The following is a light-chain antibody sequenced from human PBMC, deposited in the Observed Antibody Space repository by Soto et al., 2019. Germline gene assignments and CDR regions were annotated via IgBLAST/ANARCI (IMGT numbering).Light chain of an antibody. CDR1: SSDVGGYDA. J-gene: IGLJ2*01. CDR3: NSHTSRNLVL. CDR2: DVS. Sequence: QSALTQPASVSGSPGQSITISCTGTSSDVGGYDAVSWYQHHPGEAPKLMIYDVSNRPTGVSNRFSGSKSGNTASLTISGLQAEDEADYYCNSHTSRNLVLFGGGTQLTVL. V-gene: IGLV2-14*03.